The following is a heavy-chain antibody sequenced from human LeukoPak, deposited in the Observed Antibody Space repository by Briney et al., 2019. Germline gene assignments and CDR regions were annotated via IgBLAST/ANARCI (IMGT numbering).Heavy chain of an antibody. J-gene: IGHJ5*02. V-gene: IGHV4-4*07. CDR1: GDSISSYY. D-gene: IGHD3-3*01. CDR3: ARERGYCFDP. CDR2: IYTSENT. Sequence: SETLSLTCTVSGDSISSYYWSWIRHPAGKGLEWIGRIYTSENTNYNPSLKSRVTMSVDRSKNQFSLKLSSVTAADTAVYYCARERGYCFDPWGQGMLVTVSS.